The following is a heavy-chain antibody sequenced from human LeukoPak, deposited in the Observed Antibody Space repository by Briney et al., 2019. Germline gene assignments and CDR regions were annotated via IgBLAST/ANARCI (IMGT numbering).Heavy chain of an antibody. V-gene: IGHV3-30-3*01. CDR2: ISDDGSNK. Sequence: GGSLRLSCAASGFTFSSYAMRWVRQAPGKGLESVAVISDDGSNKYYADSVKGRFTISRDNSKNTLYLQMNSLRAEDTAVYYCSARRAYYYDSSGYSDDYWGQGTLVTVSS. J-gene: IGHJ4*02. D-gene: IGHD3-22*01. CDR1: GFTFSSYA. CDR3: SARRAYYYDSSGYSDDY.